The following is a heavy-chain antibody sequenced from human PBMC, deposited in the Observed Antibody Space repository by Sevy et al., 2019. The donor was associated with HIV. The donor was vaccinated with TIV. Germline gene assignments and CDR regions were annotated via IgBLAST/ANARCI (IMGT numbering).Heavy chain of an antibody. V-gene: IGHV4-4*07. J-gene: IGHJ6*03. D-gene: IGHD1-26*01. CDR2: IYTSGST. Sequence: SETLSLTCTVSGGSISSYYWSWIRQPAGKGLEWIGRIYTSGSTNYNPSLKSRVTMSVDTSKNQFSLKLGSVTAADTAVYYCARDLRVGATYYYYYYMDVWGKGTTVTVSS. CDR3: ARDLRVGATYYYYYYMDV. CDR1: GGSISSYY.